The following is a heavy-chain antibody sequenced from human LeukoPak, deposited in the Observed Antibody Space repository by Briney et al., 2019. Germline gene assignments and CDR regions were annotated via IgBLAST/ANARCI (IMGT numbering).Heavy chain of an antibody. CDR1: GFTFSSYG. Sequence: GGSLRFSCAASGFTFSSYGMHWVRQAPGKGLEWVAVISYDGSNKYYADSVKGRFTISRDNSKNTLYLQMNSLRAEDTAVYHCAKGGIAAAATGIYWGQGTLVTVSS. CDR3: AKGGIAAAATGIY. D-gene: IGHD6-13*01. CDR2: ISYDGSNK. V-gene: IGHV3-30*18. J-gene: IGHJ4*02.